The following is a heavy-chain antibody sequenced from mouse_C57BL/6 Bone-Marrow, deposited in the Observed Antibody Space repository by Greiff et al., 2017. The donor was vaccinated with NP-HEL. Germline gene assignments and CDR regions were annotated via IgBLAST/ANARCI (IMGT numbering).Heavy chain of an antibody. CDR3: ARSHYYGSSWAY. CDR1: GFTFSSYA. Sequence: EVHLVESGGGLVKPGGSLKLSCAASGFTFSSYAMSWVRQTPEKRLEWVATISDGGSYTYYPDNVKGRFTISRDNAKNNLYLQMSHLKSEDTAMYYCARSHYYGSSWAYWGQGTLVTVSA. CDR2: ISDGGSYT. D-gene: IGHD1-1*01. J-gene: IGHJ3*01. V-gene: IGHV5-4*01.